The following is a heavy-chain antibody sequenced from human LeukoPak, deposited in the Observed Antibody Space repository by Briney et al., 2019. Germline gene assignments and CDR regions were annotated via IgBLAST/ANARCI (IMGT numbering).Heavy chain of an antibody. V-gene: IGHV3-7*03. CDR3: ARLPEWFGELSAARGMDV. J-gene: IGHJ6*04. D-gene: IGHD3-10*01. CDR1: GLTFRSYS. Sequence: GGSLRLSCSASGLTFRSYSMSGVRQAPGKGLEGVANIKQDGGETYYVDSVKGRFTISRDNAKKSLYLQMNSLRAEDRAVYYCARLPEWFGELSAARGMDVWGKGTPVTVSS. CDR2: IKQDGGET.